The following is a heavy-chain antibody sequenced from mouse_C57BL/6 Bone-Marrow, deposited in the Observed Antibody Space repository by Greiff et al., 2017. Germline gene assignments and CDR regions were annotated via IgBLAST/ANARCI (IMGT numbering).Heavy chain of an antibody. CDR3: ARDYYGSSYFDY. J-gene: IGHJ2*01. CDR2: IDPSDSYT. D-gene: IGHD1-1*01. Sequence: QVQLQQLGAELVMPGASVKLSCKASGYTFTSYWMHWVKQRPGQGLEWIGEIDPSDSYTNYNQKFKGKSTLTVDKSSSTAYMQLSSLTSEDSAVYYCARDYYGSSYFDYWGQGTTLTVSS. CDR1: GYTFTSYW. V-gene: IGHV1-69*01.